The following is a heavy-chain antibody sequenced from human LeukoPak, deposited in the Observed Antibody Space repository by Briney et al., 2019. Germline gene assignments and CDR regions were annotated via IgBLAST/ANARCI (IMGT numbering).Heavy chain of an antibody. D-gene: IGHD3-10*01. CDR3: ARDYYGSGSYDPRIYGMDV. V-gene: IGHV1-2*06. J-gene: IGHJ6*02. CDR1: GYTFTGYY. CDR2: INPNSGGT. Sequence: ASVNVSCKASGYTFTGYYMHWVRQAPGQGLEWMGRINPNSGGTNYAQKFQGRVTMTRDTSISTAYMELSRLRSDDTAVYYCARDYYGSGSYDPRIYGMDVWGQGTTVTVSS.